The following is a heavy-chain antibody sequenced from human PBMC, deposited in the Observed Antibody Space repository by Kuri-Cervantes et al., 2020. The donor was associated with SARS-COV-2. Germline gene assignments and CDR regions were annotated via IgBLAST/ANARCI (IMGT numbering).Heavy chain of an antibody. V-gene: IGHV4-39*01. J-gene: IGHJ1*01. CDR3: ARHALEYSSSPTDFQH. D-gene: IGHD6-6*01. CDR1: GGSISSSSYY. Sequence: GSLRLSCTVSGGSISSSSYYWGWIRQPPGKGLEWIGSIYYSGSTYYNPSLKSRVTISVDTSKNQFSLKLSSVTAADTAVYYCARHALEYSSSPTDFQHWGQGTLVTVSS. CDR2: IYYSGST.